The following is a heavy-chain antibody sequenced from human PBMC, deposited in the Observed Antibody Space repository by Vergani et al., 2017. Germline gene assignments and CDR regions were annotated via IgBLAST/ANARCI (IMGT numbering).Heavy chain of an antibody. D-gene: IGHD2-8*01. J-gene: IGHJ6*02. CDR2: INHSGST. Sequence: QVQLQQWGAGLLKPSETLSLTCAVYGGSLSGYYWSWIRQPPGKGLEWIGEINHSGSTNYNPSLKTRVTISVDKSKNQFSLKLSSVTAADTAVYYCARWTPGVVLKGPYYYGMDVGGQGTTVTVSS. CDR1: GGSLSGYY. V-gene: IGHV4-34*01. CDR3: ARWTPGVVLKGPYYYGMDV.